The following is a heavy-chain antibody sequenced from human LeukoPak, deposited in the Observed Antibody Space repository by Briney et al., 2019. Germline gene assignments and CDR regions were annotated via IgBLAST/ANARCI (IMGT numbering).Heavy chain of an antibody. V-gene: IGHV1-18*01. CDR2: VSADNGNT. CDR1: GYSFTTYA. Sequence: ASVKVSCKASGYSFTTYAFSWVRQAPGQGLEWMGWVSADNGNTNYAQKFQGRVTMTTDTSTSTAYMELRSLRSDDTAVYYCARDRSGYYFDYWGQGTLVTVSS. CDR3: ARDRSGYYFDY. D-gene: IGHD3-22*01. J-gene: IGHJ4*02.